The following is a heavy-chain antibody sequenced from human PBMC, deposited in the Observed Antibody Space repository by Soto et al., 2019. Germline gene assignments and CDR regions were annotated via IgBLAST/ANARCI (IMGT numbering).Heavy chain of an antibody. CDR3: ARQGYSGYNIISFFDY. Sequence: SETLSLTCTVSGGSISSSSYYWGWIRQPPGKGLEWIGSIYYSGSTYYNPSLKSRVTISVDTSKNQFSLKLSSVTAADTAVYYCARQGYSGYNIISFFDYWGQGTLVTVSS. J-gene: IGHJ4*02. CDR2: IYYSGST. V-gene: IGHV4-39*01. CDR1: GGSISSSSYY. D-gene: IGHD5-12*01.